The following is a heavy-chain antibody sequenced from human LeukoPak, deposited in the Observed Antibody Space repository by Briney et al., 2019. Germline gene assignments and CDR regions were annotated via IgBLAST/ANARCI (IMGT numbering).Heavy chain of an antibody. CDR3: ASARRRDGYNQIDY. D-gene: IGHD5-24*01. CDR2: INPNSGGT. Sequence: ASVKVSCKASGYTFTNYGINWVRQAPGQGLEWMGWINPNSGGTNYAQKFQGRVTMTRDTSISTAYMELSRLRSDDTAVYYCASARRRDGYNQIDYWGQGTLVTVSS. V-gene: IGHV1-2*02. CDR1: GYTFTNYG. J-gene: IGHJ4*02.